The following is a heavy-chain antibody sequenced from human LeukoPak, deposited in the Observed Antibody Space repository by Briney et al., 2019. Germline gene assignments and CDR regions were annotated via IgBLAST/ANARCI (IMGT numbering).Heavy chain of an antibody. Sequence: SETLSLTCAVYGGSFSGYYWSWIRQPPGKGLEWIGEINHSGSTNYNPSLKSRVTISVDTSKNQFSLKVNSVTAADTAVYYCARGGTGTRFNRNWFDPWGQGTLVTVSS. CDR2: INHSGST. CDR3: ARGGTGTRFNRNWFDP. CDR1: GGSFSGYY. J-gene: IGHJ5*02. V-gene: IGHV4-34*01. D-gene: IGHD1-14*01.